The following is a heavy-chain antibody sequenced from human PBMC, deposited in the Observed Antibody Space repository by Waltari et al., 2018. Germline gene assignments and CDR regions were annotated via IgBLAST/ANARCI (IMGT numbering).Heavy chain of an antibody. V-gene: IGHV4-34*01. CDR2: INHSGST. D-gene: IGHD3-10*01. CDR1: GGSFSGYY. Sequence: QVQLQQWGAGLLKPSETLSLTCAVYGGSFSGYYWSWIRQPPGKGLEWIGEINHSGSTNYNPSLKSRVTISVDTSKNQCSLKLSSVTAADTAVYYGARRDFGHTMVRGVLGNYYYYYYGMDVWGQGTTVTVSS. J-gene: IGHJ6*02. CDR3: ARRDFGHTMVRGVLGNYYYYYYGMDV.